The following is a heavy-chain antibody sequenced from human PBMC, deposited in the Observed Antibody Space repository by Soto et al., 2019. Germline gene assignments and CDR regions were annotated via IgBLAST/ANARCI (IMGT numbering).Heavy chain of an antibody. CDR1: GFTFSSYW. Sequence: PGWSLRLSCAASGFTFSSYWMSWVRQAPGKGLEWVANIKQDGSEKYYVDSVKGRFTISRDNAKNSLYLQMNSLRAEDTAVYFWSRKYWEPYWVQVTLFTVSS. CDR3: SRKYWEPY. V-gene: IGHV3-7*03. D-gene: IGHD1-26*01. J-gene: IGHJ4*02. CDR2: IKQDGSEK.